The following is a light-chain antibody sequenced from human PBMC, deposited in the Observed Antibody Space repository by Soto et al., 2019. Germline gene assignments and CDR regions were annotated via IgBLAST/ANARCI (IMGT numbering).Light chain of an antibody. J-gene: IGKJ1*01. CDR3: QQYSKWPPWT. Sequence: EIVMTQSPATLAGSPGETVTLSCRASQSLSDNLAWYQQKPGQAPRLLIFRASTRATGVPARFSGRGSGTEFTXSISXXXXXDFAVYHCQQYSKWPPWTFGPGTKVEXK. CDR1: QSLSDN. CDR2: RAS. V-gene: IGKV3-15*01.